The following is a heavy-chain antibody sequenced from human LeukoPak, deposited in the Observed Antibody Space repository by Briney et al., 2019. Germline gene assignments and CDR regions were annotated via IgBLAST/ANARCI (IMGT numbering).Heavy chain of an antibody. CDR3: ARDGYCSGGSCYSAGRWFDP. V-gene: IGHV4-61*02. CDR2: IYTSGST. Sequence: SETLSLTCNVSGGSISSGSYYWSWIRQPAGKGLEWIGRIYTSGSTNYNPSLKSRVTISVDTSKNQFSLKLSSVTAADTAVYYCARDGYCSGGSCYSAGRWFDPWGQGTLVTVSS. CDR1: GGSISSGSYY. D-gene: IGHD2-15*01. J-gene: IGHJ5*02.